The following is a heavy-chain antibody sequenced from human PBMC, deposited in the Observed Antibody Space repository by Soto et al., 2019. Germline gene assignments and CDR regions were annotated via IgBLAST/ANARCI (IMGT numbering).Heavy chain of an antibody. J-gene: IGHJ6*02. Sequence: EEQLVESGGGLVQPGGSLRLSCAASGFAFSGFEMNWVRQAPGKGLEWVSYISSGASNMYYADSVKGRFTISRDNAQSLLYPQMNSMRVEDTAVYYCTRDPNYDFWSGYRNKEGTYGMDVWGQGTTVTVSS. CDR3: TRDPNYDFWSGYRNKEGTYGMDV. CDR2: ISSGASNM. D-gene: IGHD3-3*01. V-gene: IGHV3-48*03. CDR1: GFAFSGFE.